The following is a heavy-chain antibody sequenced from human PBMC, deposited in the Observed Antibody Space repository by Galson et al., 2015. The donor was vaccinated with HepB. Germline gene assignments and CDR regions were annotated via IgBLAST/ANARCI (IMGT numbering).Heavy chain of an antibody. CDR2: IYTSGHT. D-gene: IGHD2-8*02. CDR3: ARDEVLNDAFDI. Sequence: ETLSLTCSVSGGSMSSYTWSWIRQPAGKELEWIGRIYTSGHTHYNPSLKSRLTMSVDTSKNQFSLKLSSVTAADTAAYYCARDEVLNDAFDIWGQGTMVTVSS. CDR1: GGSMSSYT. J-gene: IGHJ3*02. V-gene: IGHV4-4*07.